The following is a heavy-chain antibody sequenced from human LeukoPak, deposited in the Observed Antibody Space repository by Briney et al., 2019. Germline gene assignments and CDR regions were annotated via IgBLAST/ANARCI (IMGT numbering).Heavy chain of an antibody. CDR3: AKSDYGDFLDAFDV. V-gene: IGHV3-30*18. CDR2: ISYDGSDK. D-gene: IGHD4-17*01. CDR1: GFTFSNYG. Sequence: GRSLRLSCAASGFTFSNYGMHWVRQAPGKGLEWVAVISYDGSDKYYADSVKGRFTISRDISQNTLYLQMSSLRAEDTAIYYCAKSDYGDFLDAFDVWGQGIMVTVSS. J-gene: IGHJ3*01.